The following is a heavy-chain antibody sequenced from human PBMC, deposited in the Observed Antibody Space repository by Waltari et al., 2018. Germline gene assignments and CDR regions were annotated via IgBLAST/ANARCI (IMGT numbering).Heavy chain of an antibody. CDR1: VFTVRTNY. CDR3: ATWTGGSLGAFDN. V-gene: IGHV3-53*01. CDR2: IYSGGDT. J-gene: IGHJ3*02. D-gene: IGHD7-27*01. Sequence: EVQLVESGGGLIQPGGSLRLSCQVSVFTVRTNYSVWVSQAQGKGLEWVSGIYSGGDTYDADAVRGRFTISRDNSKNTLYLQMNSLRVEDTALYYCATWTGGSLGAFDNWGQGTMVTVSS.